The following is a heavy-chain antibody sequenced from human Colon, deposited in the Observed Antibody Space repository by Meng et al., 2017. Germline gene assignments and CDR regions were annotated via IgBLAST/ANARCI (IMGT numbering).Heavy chain of an antibody. J-gene: IGHJ4*02. CDR3: ARVDFRGKTADSTGLGH. D-gene: IGHD3-16*01. CDR2: INHSGGA. Sequence: VQLPESGPGLVKPSETLSLTRAGFDGAFSDYYWSWIRQPPGKGLEWIGEINHSGGANYNPSLQSRVTISVDTSKNQSSLKLSSVIAADTAVYYCARVDFRGKTADSTGLGHWGQGTLVTVSS. CDR1: DGAFSDYY. V-gene: IGHV4-34*10.